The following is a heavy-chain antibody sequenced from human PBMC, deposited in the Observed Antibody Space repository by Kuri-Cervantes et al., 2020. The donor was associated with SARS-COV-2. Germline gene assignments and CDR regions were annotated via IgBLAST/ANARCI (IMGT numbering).Heavy chain of an antibody. Sequence: GESLKISCAASGFTFSSYAMHWVRQAPGKGLEWVAVISYDGSNKYYADSVKGRFTISRDNSKNTLYLQMNSLGAEDTAVYYRAKGQNWAYYYYMDVWGKGTTVTVSS. CDR2: ISYDGSNK. V-gene: IGHV3-30-3*01. CDR1: GFTFSSYA. D-gene: IGHD3-16*01. CDR3: AKGQNWAYYYYMDV. J-gene: IGHJ6*03.